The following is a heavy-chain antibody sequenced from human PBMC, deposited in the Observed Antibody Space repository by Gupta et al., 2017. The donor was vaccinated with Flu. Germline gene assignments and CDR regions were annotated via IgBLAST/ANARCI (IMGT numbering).Heavy chain of an antibody. D-gene: IGHD3-22*01. CDR2: INTDGRTK. CDR1: GFTFNNHW. V-gene: IGHV3-74*01. Sequence: EVRLVESGGGLVQPGGSLRLSCAASGFTFNNHWMDWVRQVPGRGLVWVSRINTDGRTKKYADSVKGRFTVSRDNAKDTLFLQMNSLRAEDTAVYYCARIPLYYDSSAVDHWGQGTLVTVSS. CDR3: ARIPLYYDSSAVDH. J-gene: IGHJ4*02.